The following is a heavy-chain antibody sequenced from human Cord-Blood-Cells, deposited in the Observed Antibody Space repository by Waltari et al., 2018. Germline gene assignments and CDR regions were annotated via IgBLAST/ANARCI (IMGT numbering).Heavy chain of an antibody. CDR1: GGTFSSYA. D-gene: IGHD6-13*01. V-gene: IGHV1-69*01. CDR2: IIPIFGTA. J-gene: IGHJ1*01. Sequence: QVQLVQSGAEVKKHGSSVKVACTAAGGTFSSYAFTWFPQAPGQGLEWMGGIIPIFGTANYAQKFQGRVTITADECTSTAYMELSSLRSEDTAVYYCARDGSSSWLAEYFQHWGQGTLVTVSS. CDR3: ARDGSSSWLAEYFQH.